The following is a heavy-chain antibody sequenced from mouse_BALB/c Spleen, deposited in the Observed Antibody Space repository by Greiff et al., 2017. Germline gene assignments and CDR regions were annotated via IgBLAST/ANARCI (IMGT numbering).Heavy chain of an antibody. V-gene: IGHV5-12-1*01. CDR1: GFAFSSYD. Sequence: EVKVVESGGGLVKPGGSLKLSCAASGFAFSSYDMSWVRQTPGKRLEWVAYISSGGGSTYYPDTVKGRFTISRDNAKNTLYLQMSRLKSEDTAMYYCARHCSSYFDYWGQGTTLTVSS. J-gene: IGHJ2*01. CDR3: ARHCSSYFDY. CDR2: ISSGGGST.